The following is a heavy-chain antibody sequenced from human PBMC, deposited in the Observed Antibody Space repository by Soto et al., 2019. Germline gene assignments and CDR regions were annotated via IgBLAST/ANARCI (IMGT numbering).Heavy chain of an antibody. V-gene: IGHV4-30-4*01. CDR2: IYYTGST. J-gene: IGHJ6*02. CDR1: GGSFSSGDYY. D-gene: IGHD4-17*01. CDR3: ARIHFGDEPSYYYYGMDV. Sequence: PSGTLSLTCTVSGGSFSSGDYYWSWVRQPPGKGLEWIGYIYYTGSTFNNPSLKSRVSISIDTSKTQFSLKLSSVTAADTAVYYCARIHFGDEPSYYYYGMDVWGQGTTVTVSS.